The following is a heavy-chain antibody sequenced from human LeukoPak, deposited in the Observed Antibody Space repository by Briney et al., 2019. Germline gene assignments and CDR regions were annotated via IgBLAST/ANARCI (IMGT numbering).Heavy chain of an antibody. D-gene: IGHD4-17*01. CDR2: IIPIFGTA. Sequence: RASVKVSCKASGGTFSSYAISWVRQAPGQGLEWMGGIIPIFGTANYAQKFQGRVTITADESTSTAYMELSSLRSEDTAVYYCAVGLTTVTTLLPLDYWGQGTLVTVSS. CDR1: GGTFSSYA. J-gene: IGHJ4*02. CDR3: AVGLTTVTTLLPLDY. V-gene: IGHV1-69*13.